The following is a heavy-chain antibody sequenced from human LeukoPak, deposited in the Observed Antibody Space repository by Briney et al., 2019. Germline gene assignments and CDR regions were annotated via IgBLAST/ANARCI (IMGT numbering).Heavy chain of an antibody. CDR1: GFTFSSYE. Sequence: GGSLRLSCAASGFTFSSYEMNWVRQAPGKGLEWGSYISSSGSTIYYADSVKGRFTISRDNAKNSLYLQMNSLRAEDTAVYYCARGVYYDILTGYSDDAFDIWGQGTMVTVSS. V-gene: IGHV3-48*03. CDR2: ISSSGSTI. CDR3: ARGVYYDILTGYSDDAFDI. J-gene: IGHJ3*02. D-gene: IGHD3-9*01.